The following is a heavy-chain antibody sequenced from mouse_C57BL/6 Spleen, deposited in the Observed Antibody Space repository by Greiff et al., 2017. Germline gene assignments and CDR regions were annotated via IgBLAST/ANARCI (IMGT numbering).Heavy chain of an antibody. CDR3: ARWDSSGVYYYAMDY. J-gene: IGHJ4*01. CDR2: IDPSDSYT. CDR1: GYTFTSYW. V-gene: IGHV1-69*01. Sequence: QVQLQQPGAELVMPGASVKLSCKASGYTFTSYWMHWVKQRPGQGLEWIGEIDPSDSYTNYNQKFKGKSTLTVDKSSSTAYMQLSSLTSEDSAVYYCARWDSSGVYYYAMDYWGQGTSVTVSS. D-gene: IGHD3-2*02.